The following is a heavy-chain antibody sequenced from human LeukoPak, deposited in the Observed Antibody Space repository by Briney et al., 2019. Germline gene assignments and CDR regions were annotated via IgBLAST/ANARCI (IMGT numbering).Heavy chain of an antibody. J-gene: IGHJ6*02. Sequence: EASVKVSCKASGYTFTGYYMHWVRQAPGQGLEWMGWMNPNSGNTGYAQKFQGRVTMTRNTSISTAYMELSSLRSEDTAVYYCARAAARYYYYYGMDVWGQGTTVTVSS. CDR1: GYTFTGYY. V-gene: IGHV1-8*02. D-gene: IGHD6-25*01. CDR2: MNPNSGNT. CDR3: ARAAARYYYYYGMDV.